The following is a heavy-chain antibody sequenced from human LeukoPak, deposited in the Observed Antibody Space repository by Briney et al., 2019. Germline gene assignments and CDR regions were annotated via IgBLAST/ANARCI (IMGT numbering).Heavy chain of an antibody. J-gene: IGHJ4*02. Sequence: PSETLSLTCTVSGGSIRSSSYYWGWIRQPPGKGLEWIGRIYYSGSTYYNPSLKSRVTISVDTSKKQFSLKLSSVTAADTAVYYCARHRTIYYDNGGYWVWGQGTLVTVSS. CDR1: GGSIRSSSYY. D-gene: IGHD3-22*01. V-gene: IGHV4-39*01. CDR3: ARHRTIYYDNGGYWV. CDR2: IYYSGST.